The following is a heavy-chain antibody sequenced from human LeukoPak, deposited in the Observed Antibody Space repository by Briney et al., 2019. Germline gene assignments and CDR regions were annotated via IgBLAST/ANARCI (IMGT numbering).Heavy chain of an antibody. CDR2: IIPIFGTA. Sequence: SVKVSCKASGGTFSSYAISWVRQAPGQGLEWMGGIIPIFGTANYAQKFQGRVTITADESTSTAYMELSSLRSEDTAVYYCARVAAEFRLVEYWGQGTLVTVSS. CDR3: ARVAAEFRLVEY. J-gene: IGHJ4*02. CDR1: GGTFSSYA. V-gene: IGHV1-69*13. D-gene: IGHD6-25*01.